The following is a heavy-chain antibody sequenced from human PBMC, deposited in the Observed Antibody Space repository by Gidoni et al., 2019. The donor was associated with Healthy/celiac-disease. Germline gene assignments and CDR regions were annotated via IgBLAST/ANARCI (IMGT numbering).Heavy chain of an antibody. V-gene: IGHV3-23*01. Sequence: EVQLLESGGGLVQPGGSLRLSFAASGFTFSSYAMSWVRQAHGKGLEWVSAISGSGGSTYYADAVKGRFTISRDNSKNTLYLQMNSLRAEDTAVYYCANPYYDILTGYYPNPEGYWGQGTLVTVSS. CDR2: ISGSGGST. D-gene: IGHD3-9*01. J-gene: IGHJ4*02. CDR3: ANPYYDILTGYYPNPEGY. CDR1: GFTFSSYA.